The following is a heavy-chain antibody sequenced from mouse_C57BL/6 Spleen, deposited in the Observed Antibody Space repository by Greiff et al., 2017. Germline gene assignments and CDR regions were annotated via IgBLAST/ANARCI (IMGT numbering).Heavy chain of an antibody. D-gene: IGHD1-1*01. CDR2: IDPSDSYT. CDR1: GYTFTSYW. J-gene: IGHJ3*01. CDR3: ARDTTVPFAY. Sequence: QVQLQQPGAELVKPGASVKLSCKASGYTFTSYWMQWVKQRPGQGLEWIGEIDPSDSYTNYNQKFKGKATLTVDTSSSTAYMHLSSLTSEDSAVYYCARDTTVPFAYWGQVTLVTVSA. V-gene: IGHV1-50*01.